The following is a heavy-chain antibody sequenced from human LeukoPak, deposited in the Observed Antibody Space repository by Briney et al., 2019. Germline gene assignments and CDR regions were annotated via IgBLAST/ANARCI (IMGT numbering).Heavy chain of an antibody. CDR2: IIPILGIA. V-gene: IGHV1-69*04. CDR1: GGTCSSYA. J-gene: IGHJ6*02. D-gene: IGHD3-3*01. Sequence: SVKVSCKASGGTCSSYAISWVRQAPGQGLEWMGRIIPILGIANYAQKFQGRVPITADKSTSTAYMELSSLRSEDTAVYYCARRFLGEGTPYYYYGMDVWGQGTTVTVSS. CDR3: ARRFLGEGTPYYYYGMDV.